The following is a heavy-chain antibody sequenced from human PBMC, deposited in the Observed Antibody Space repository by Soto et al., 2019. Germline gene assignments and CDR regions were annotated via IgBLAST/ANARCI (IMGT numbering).Heavy chain of an antibody. Sequence: PSETLSLTCTVSGGSISSGDYYWSWIRQPPGKGLEWIGYIYYSGSTYYNPSLKSRVTISVDTSKNQFSLKLSSVTAADTAVYYCARRNRPSYYYYYGMDVWGQGTTVTVSS. CDR2: IYYSGST. V-gene: IGHV4-30-4*01. CDR1: GGSISSGDYY. D-gene: IGHD1-1*01. J-gene: IGHJ6*02. CDR3: ARRNRPSYYYYYGMDV.